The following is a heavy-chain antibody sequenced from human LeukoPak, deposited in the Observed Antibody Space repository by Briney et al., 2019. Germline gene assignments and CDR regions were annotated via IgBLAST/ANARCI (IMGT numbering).Heavy chain of an antibody. CDR1: GGSFSGYY. Sequence: SETLSLTCAVYGGSFSGYYWSCIRQPPGKGLEWIGEINHSGSTNYNPSLKSRVTISVDTSKNQFPLKLSSVTAADTAVYYCARGHSLPTGYPFDYWGQGTLVTVSS. CDR3: ARGHSLPTGYPFDY. CDR2: INHSGST. V-gene: IGHV4-34*01. J-gene: IGHJ4*02. D-gene: IGHD1-14*01.